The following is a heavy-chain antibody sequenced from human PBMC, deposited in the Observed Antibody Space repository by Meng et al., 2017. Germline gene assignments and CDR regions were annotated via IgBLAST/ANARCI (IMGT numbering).Heavy chain of an antibody. CDR1: GFIFSDYY. CDR2: ISGSASTI. CDR3: ARGPYYDSGYGMDV. V-gene: IGHV3-11*01. Sequence: GESLKISCAASGFIFSDYYISWIRQAPGKGLEWISYISGSASTIYYADSVKGRFTISRDNAKTSLYLQMNSLRAEDTAVYYCARGPYYDSGYGMDVWGQGTTVTVSS. D-gene: IGHD3-10*01. J-gene: IGHJ6*02.